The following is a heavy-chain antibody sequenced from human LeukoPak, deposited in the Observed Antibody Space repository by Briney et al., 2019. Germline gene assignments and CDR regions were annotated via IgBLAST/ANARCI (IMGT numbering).Heavy chain of an antibody. J-gene: IGHJ4*02. CDR1: GGSISSYY. CDR3: ARGVYIAAAQYAY. Sequence: PSETLSLTCTVSGGSISSYYWSWIRQPPWKGLERVGYIYYSGTTKYNPSLKSRVSISVDTSKNQFSLKLSSVTAADTAVYYCARGVYIAAAQYAYWGQGTLVTVSS. V-gene: IGHV4-59*01. D-gene: IGHD6-13*01. CDR2: IYYSGTT.